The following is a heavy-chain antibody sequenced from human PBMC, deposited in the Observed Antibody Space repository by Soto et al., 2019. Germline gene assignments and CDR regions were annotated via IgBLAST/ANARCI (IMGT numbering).Heavy chain of an antibody. J-gene: IGHJ6*02. V-gene: IGHV3-13*01. CDR2: IGTAGDT. CDR3: AAARDYYYYGMDV. D-gene: IGHD6-6*01. CDR1: GFTFSSYD. Sequence: GGSLRLSCAASGFTFSSYDMHWVRQATGKGLEWVSAIGTAGDTYYPGSVKGRFTISRENAKNSLYLQMNSLRAEDTAVYYCAAARDYYYYGMDVWGQGTTVTVSS.